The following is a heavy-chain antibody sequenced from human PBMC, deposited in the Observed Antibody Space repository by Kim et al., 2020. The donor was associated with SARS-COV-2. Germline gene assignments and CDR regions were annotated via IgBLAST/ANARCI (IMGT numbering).Heavy chain of an antibody. D-gene: IGHD5-12*01. CDR1: GFNFSGYW. Sequence: GGSLRLSCVASGFNFSGYWMTWVRQAPGKGLEWVAHIKQDGSARYHVDSVRGRFTISRDNAKNSLHLQLISLRGEDTAVYYCAREAGGRWLRYFDHWGQGTLVTVSS. V-gene: IGHV3-7*03. J-gene: IGHJ4*02. CDR2: IKQDGSAR. CDR3: AREAGGRWLRYFDH.